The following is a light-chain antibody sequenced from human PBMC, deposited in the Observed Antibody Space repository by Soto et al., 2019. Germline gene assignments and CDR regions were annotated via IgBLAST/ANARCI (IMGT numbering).Light chain of an antibody. CDR3: QRRSNWAFT. CDR2: DAS. CDR1: QSVSSY. J-gene: IGKJ3*01. Sequence: EIVLTQSPATLSLSPGERATLSCRASQSVSSYLAWYQQKPGQAPRLLIYDASNRATGIPARFSGSGSGTDFTLTISSLEPEDFAVYYCQRRSNWAFTFGPGTKVDIK. V-gene: IGKV3-11*01.